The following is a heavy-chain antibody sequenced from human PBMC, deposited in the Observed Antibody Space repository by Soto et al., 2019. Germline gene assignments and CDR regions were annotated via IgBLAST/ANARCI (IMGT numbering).Heavy chain of an antibody. D-gene: IGHD2-15*01. CDR3: ARDRNSVGYCSGGSCYNWFDP. V-gene: IGHV1-2*04. CDR1: GYTFTGYY. Sequence: GASVKVSCKASGYTFTGYYMHWVRQAPGQGLEWMGWINPNSGGTNYAQKFQGWVTMTRDTSISTAYMELSRLRSDDTAVYYCARDRNSVGYCSGGSCYNWFDPWGQGTLVTVSS. CDR2: INPNSGGT. J-gene: IGHJ5*02.